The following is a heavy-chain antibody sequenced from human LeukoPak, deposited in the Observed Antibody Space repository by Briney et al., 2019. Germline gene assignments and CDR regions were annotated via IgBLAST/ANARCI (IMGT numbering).Heavy chain of an antibody. D-gene: IGHD6-19*01. V-gene: IGHV3-21*04. Sequence: GGSLRLSCAASGFTFSSYSMNWVRQAPGKGLEWVSSISSSSSYIYYADSVKGRFTISRDNSKNTLHLQMNSLRAEDTAVYFCARRSGVAVAGAFDYWGQGTLVTVSS. CDR1: GFTFSSYS. CDR2: ISSSSSYI. J-gene: IGHJ4*02. CDR3: ARRSGVAVAGAFDY.